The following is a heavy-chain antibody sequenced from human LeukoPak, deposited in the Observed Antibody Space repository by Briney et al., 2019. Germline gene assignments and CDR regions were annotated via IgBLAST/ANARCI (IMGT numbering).Heavy chain of an antibody. CDR1: GFTFSNYA. CDR2: VIESGEST. D-gene: IGHD1-1*01. Sequence: GGSLRLSCAASGFTFSNYAIHWVRQAPGKGLEWVSAVIESGESTYYTDSVKGRFTISRDNSKNTLYLQMNSLTAEDTAIYYCAKATGTLGNWGQGTLVTVSS. V-gene: IGHV3-23*01. CDR3: AKATGTLGN. J-gene: IGHJ4*02.